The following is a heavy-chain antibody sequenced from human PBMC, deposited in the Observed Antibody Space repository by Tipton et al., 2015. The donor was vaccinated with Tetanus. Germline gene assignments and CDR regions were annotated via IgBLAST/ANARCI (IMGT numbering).Heavy chain of an antibody. Sequence: GSLRLSCAASGFTFSSYAMSWVRQAPGKGLEWVSAISGSGGSTYYADSVKGRFTISRDNSKNTLYLQMNSLRAEDTAVYYCARLNRNDYYYGMDVWGQGTTVTVSS. CDR2: ISGSGGST. D-gene: IGHD2-21*01. CDR3: ARLNRNDYYYGMDV. V-gene: IGHV3-23*01. J-gene: IGHJ6*02. CDR1: GFTFSSYA.